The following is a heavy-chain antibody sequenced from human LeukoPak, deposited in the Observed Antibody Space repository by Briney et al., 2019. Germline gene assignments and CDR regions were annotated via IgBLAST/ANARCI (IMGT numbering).Heavy chain of an antibody. Sequence: ASVKVSCKPSGYTFTSYGISWVRQAPGQGLEWMGWISAYNGNTNYAQKLQGRVTMTTDTSTSTAYMELRSLRSDDTAVYYCAKDSHQLLDFDYWGQGTLVTVSS. V-gene: IGHV1-18*01. CDR3: AKDSHQLLDFDY. CDR2: ISAYNGNT. J-gene: IGHJ4*02. CDR1: GYTFTSYG. D-gene: IGHD2-2*01.